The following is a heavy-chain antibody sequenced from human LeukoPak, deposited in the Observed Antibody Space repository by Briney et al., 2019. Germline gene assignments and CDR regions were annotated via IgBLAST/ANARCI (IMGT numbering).Heavy chain of an antibody. CDR1: GGTFSSYA. CDR3: ARDPGYCSGGSCYSHYYYGMDV. CDR2: IIPIFGTA. D-gene: IGHD2-15*01. Sequence: ASVKVSCKASGGTFSSYAISWVRQAPGQGLEWMGGIIPIFGTANYAHKFQGRVTITADESTSTAYMELSSLRSEDTAVYYCARDPGYCSGGSCYSHYYYGMDVWGQGTTVTVSS. V-gene: IGHV1-69*13. J-gene: IGHJ6*02.